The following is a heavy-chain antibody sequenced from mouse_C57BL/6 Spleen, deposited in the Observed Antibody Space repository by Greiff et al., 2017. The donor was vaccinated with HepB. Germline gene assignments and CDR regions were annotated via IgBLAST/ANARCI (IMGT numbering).Heavy chain of an antibody. Sequence: EVMLVESGEGLVKPGGSLKLSCAASGFTFSSYAMSWVRQTPEKRLEWVAYISSGGDYIYYADTVKGRFTISRDNARNTLYLQMSSLKSEDTAMYYCTRIYYGYDEETAMDYWGQGTSVTVSS. CDR2: ISSGGDYI. J-gene: IGHJ4*01. CDR3: TRIYYGYDEETAMDY. CDR1: GFTFSSYA. V-gene: IGHV5-9-1*02. D-gene: IGHD2-2*01.